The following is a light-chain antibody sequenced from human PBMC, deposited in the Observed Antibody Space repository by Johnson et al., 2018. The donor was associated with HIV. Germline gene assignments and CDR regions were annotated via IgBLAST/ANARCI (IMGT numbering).Light chain of an antibody. CDR1: SSNIGNNY. Sequence: QSVLTQPPSVSAAPGQKVTISCSGSSSNIGNNYVSWYQQLPGTAPKLLIYDNNKRPSGIPDRFYGSKSGTSATLGITGLQTGDEADYYCGTWNSSLSAHNYVFGTGTKVTVL. V-gene: IGLV1-51*01. CDR3: GTWNSSLSAHNYV. CDR2: DNN. J-gene: IGLJ1*01.